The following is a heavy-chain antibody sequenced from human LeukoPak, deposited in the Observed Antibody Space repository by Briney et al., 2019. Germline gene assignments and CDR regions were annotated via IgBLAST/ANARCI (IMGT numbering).Heavy chain of an antibody. CDR2: IYSGGST. J-gene: IGHJ4*02. V-gene: IGHV3-53*05. Sequence: GGSLRLSCAASGFTVSSNYMSWVRQAPGKGLEWVSVIYSGGSTYYADSVKGRFTISRDNSKNTLYLQMNSLRAEDTAVYYCAKDRYSSRHFDYWGQGTLVTVSS. CDR1: GFTVSSNY. CDR3: AKDRYSSRHFDY. D-gene: IGHD6-13*01.